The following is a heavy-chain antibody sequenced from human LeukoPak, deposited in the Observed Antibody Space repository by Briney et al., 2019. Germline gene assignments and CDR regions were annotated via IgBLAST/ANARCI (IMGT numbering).Heavy chain of an antibody. D-gene: IGHD3/OR15-3a*01. V-gene: IGHV3-11*01. Sequence: GGSLRLSCAASGFTLSDYYMSWIRQAPGKGLEWVSYSSSSGSTIYYADSVKGRFAISRDNAKNSLYLQMNSLRTEDTAVYYCARRRDFIDYWGQGTLVTVSS. CDR1: GFTLSDYY. CDR2: SSSSGSTI. J-gene: IGHJ4*02. CDR3: ARRRDFIDY.